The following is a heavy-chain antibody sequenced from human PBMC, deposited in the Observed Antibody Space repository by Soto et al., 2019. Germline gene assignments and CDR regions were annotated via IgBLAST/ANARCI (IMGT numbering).Heavy chain of an antibody. CDR1: GFTFDDYG. CDR3: ARSGDYRSGSYWYFFDY. J-gene: IGHJ4*02. CDR2: INWNGGST. D-gene: IGHD3-10*01. Sequence: GGSLRLSCAASGFTFDDYGMSWVRQAPGKGLEWVSGINWNGGSTGYADSVKGRFTISRDNAKNSLYLQMNSLRAEDTALYYCARSGDYRSGSYWYFFDYWGQGALVTVSS. V-gene: IGHV3-20*04.